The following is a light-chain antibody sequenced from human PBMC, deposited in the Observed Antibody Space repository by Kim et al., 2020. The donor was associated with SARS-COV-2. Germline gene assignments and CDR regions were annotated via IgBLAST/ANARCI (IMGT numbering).Light chain of an antibody. Sequence: QSVLTQPPSVSAAPGQKVTISCSGSSSNIGNNYVSWYQQLPGTAPKLLIYDNNKRPSGIPDRFSGSKSGTSDTLGITGLQTGDEADYYCGTWDSSLSAGVFGGGTQLTVL. CDR2: DNN. J-gene: IGLJ2*01. V-gene: IGLV1-51*01. CDR3: GTWDSSLSAGV. CDR1: SSNIGNNY.